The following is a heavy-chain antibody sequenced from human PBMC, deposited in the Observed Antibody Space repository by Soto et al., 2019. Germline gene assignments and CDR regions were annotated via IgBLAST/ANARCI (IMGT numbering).Heavy chain of an antibody. J-gene: IGHJ4*02. D-gene: IGHD6-19*01. Sequence: QITLKESGPPLPKPTKTLTLTCTFSGFSLSSFAVGVNWIRQPPGKAPEWLALIYWNDDNHYSPSLRNRLTVTKDTYKNQGVLTMTNVDPVDIATYYGGHVSGWQSDYWGQGTLVTVSS. CDR3: GHVSGWQSDY. CDR2: IYWNDDN. V-gene: IGHV2-5*01. CDR1: GFSLSSFAVG.